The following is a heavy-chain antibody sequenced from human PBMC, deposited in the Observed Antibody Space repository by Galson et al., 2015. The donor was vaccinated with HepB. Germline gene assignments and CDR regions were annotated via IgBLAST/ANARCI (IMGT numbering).Heavy chain of an antibody. CDR3: AREGISGSVDG. V-gene: IGHV3-48*04. CDR2: ISSSSSTI. CDR1: GFTFSSYS. J-gene: IGHJ5*02. D-gene: IGHD1-26*01. Sequence: SLRLSCAASGFTFSSYSMNWVRQAPGKGLEWVSYISSSSSTIYYADSVKGRFTISRDNAKNSLYLQMNSLRAEDTAVYYCAREGISGSVDGWGQGTLVTVSS.